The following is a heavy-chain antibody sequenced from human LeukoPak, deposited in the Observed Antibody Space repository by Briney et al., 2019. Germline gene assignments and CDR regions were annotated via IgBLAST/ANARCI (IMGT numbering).Heavy chain of an antibody. Sequence: TGGSLRLSCTTSGFTFSNFAMTWVRQAPGKGLEWVSSIVGSSSTYYADSLKGRFTISRDNAKNSLYLQMNSLRAEDTAVYYCARIGAGSSRDYWGQGTLVTVSS. CDR2: IVGSSST. CDR1: GFTFSNFA. D-gene: IGHD6-13*01. CDR3: ARIGAGSSRDY. V-gene: IGHV3-21*01. J-gene: IGHJ4*02.